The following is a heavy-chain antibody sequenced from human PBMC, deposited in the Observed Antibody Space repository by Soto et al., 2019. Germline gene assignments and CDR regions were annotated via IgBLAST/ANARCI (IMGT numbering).Heavy chain of an antibody. Sequence: SETLSLTCTVSGGSISSSSYYWGWIRQPPGKGLEWIGSIYYSGSTYYNPSLKSRVTISVDTSKNQFSLKLSSVTAADTAVYYCATKQQLVRKGSYYYGMDVWGQGTTVTVSS. D-gene: IGHD6-13*01. V-gene: IGHV4-39*07. CDR2: IYYSGST. J-gene: IGHJ6*02. CDR3: ATKQQLVRKGSYYYGMDV. CDR1: GGSISSSSYY.